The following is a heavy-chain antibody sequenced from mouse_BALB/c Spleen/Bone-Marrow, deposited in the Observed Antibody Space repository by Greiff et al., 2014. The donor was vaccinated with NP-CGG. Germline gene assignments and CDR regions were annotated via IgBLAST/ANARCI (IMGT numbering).Heavy chain of an antibody. J-gene: IGHJ3*01. D-gene: IGHD2-2*01. V-gene: IGHV1-69*02. CDR3: ASYYGYDEGFAY. CDR2: IDTSDNYT. CDR1: GYTFTSYW. Sequence: LVESGAELVKPGASVKLSCKASGYTFTSYWMHWVKQRPGQGLEWIGEIDTSDNYTNYNQKFKGKATLTVDKSSSTAYMQLSSLTSEDSAVYYCASYYGYDEGFAYWGQGTLVTVSA.